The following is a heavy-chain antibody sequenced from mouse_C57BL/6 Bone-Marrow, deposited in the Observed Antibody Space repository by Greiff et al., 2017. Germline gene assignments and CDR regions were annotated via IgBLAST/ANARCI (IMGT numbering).Heavy chain of an antibody. V-gene: IGHV14-4*01. CDR2: FDPENGDT. D-gene: IGHD1-1*02. J-gene: IGHJ3*01. CDR1: GFNIKAAS. CDR3: TSMASAY. Sequence: EVQLQQSGAELVRPGASVKLSCTASGFNIKAASMTWVKQRPEQGLEWIGWFDPENGDTEYASKFQGKAPIPEDTSSNTAYQQLSSLTSEDTAVYYCTSMASAYWGQGTLVTVSA.